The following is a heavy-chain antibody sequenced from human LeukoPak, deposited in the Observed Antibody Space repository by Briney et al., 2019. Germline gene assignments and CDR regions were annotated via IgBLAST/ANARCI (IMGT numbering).Heavy chain of an antibody. CDR2: IRAGAVTT. Sequence: PGGSLRLSCATSGFIFSHHGMNWVRQAPGKGLEWVSGIRAGAVTTYYADSVKGRFIISRDNSKNTVYLQMNSLSAEDAAVYHCVKDDGWVQYANWGQGTLVTVSS. CDR1: GFIFSHHG. V-gene: IGHV3-23*01. J-gene: IGHJ4*02. D-gene: IGHD5-24*01. CDR3: VKDDGWVQYAN.